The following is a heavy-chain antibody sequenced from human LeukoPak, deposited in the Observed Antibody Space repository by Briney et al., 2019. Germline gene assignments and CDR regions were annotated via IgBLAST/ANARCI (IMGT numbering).Heavy chain of an antibody. CDR2: ISYDGSNK. Sequence: GRSLRLSCAGSGFTFRSYAMHWVRQAPGQGLAWVAVISYDGSNKYCADSGRFTISRDNSKNTLYLQMNSLRAEDTAVYYCARAPALEGASKAYFEYWGQGTLVTVSS. J-gene: IGHJ4*02. CDR1: GFTFRSYA. CDR3: ARAPALEGASKAYFEY. V-gene: IGHV3-30*04. D-gene: IGHD1-26*01.